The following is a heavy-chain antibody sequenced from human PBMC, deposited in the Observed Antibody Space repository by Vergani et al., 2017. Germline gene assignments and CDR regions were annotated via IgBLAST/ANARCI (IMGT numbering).Heavy chain of an antibody. V-gene: IGHV3-33*01. CDR1: GCTFNQYG. D-gene: IGHD1-14*01. J-gene: IGHJ5*02. CDR2: TWYDGNNK. CDR3: ARDLRLLYNRFDP. Sequence: QVQLVESGGGVVQPGRSLRLSCAASGCTFNQYGMHWVRQAPGKGLEWVAVTWYDGNNKQYADSVKGRFTISRDNSKSKMYLQMNSLIDEDTSVYYCARDLRLLYNRFDPWGQGTVVTVSS.